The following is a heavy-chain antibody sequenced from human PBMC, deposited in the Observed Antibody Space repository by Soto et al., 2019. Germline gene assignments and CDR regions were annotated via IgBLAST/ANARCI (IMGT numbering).Heavy chain of an antibody. Sequence: GWSLRLSCAASGFTFSSYEMNWVRQAPGKGLEWVSYISSSGSTIYYADSVKGRFTISRDNAKNSLYLQMNSLRAEDTAVYYCARGPTSAGTIDFDYWGQGTLVTGS. J-gene: IGHJ4*02. D-gene: IGHD1-1*01. V-gene: IGHV3-48*03. CDR3: ARGPTSAGTIDFDY. CDR1: GFTFSSYE. CDR2: ISSSGSTI.